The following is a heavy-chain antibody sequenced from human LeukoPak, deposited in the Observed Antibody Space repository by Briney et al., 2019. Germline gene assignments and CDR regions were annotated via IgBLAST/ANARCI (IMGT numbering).Heavy chain of an antibody. CDR1: GFSFRDYE. J-gene: IGHJ5*01. Sequence: GGSLRLSCAASGFSFRDYEMNWVRQAPGKGLEWVSYISITSNTIHYADSVKGRFTISRDNTKNSLHLQMTRLRADDTAVYYCARGALDAYDSWGLGTPVTVSS. CDR2: ISITSNTI. D-gene: IGHD5-24*01. CDR3: ARGALDAYDS. V-gene: IGHV3-48*03.